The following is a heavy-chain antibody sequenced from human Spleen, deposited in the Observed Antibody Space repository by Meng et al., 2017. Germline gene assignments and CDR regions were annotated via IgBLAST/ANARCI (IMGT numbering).Heavy chain of an antibody. CDR1: GFTFSSYA. D-gene: IGHD5-18*01. V-gene: IGHV3-23*01. Sequence: GGSLRLSCAASGFTFSSYAMSWVRQAPGKGLEWVSAISGSGGSTYYADPVKGRFTISRDNSKNTLYLQMNSLRAEDTAVYYCAKKRGYSYGYAVDYWGQGTLVTVSS. CDR3: AKKRGYSYGYAVDY. J-gene: IGHJ4*02. CDR2: ISGSGGST.